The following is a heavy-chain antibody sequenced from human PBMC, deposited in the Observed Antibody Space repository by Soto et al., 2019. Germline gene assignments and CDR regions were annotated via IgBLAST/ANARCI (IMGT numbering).Heavy chain of an antibody. CDR2: IIPIFGTA. CDR3: ARVRVRFLEWLGSEG. Sequence: QVQLVQSGAEVKKPGSSVKVSCKASGGTFSSYAISWVLQAPGQGLEWMGGIIPIFGTANYAQKFQGRVTITADASTSTAYMELSSLRSEDTAVYYCARVRVRFLEWLGSEGWGQGTLVTVSS. V-gene: IGHV1-69*12. D-gene: IGHD3-3*01. J-gene: IGHJ4*02. CDR1: GGTFSSYA.